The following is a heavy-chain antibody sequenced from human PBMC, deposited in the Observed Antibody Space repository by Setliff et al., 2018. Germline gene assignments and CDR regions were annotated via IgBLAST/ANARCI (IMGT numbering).Heavy chain of an antibody. CDR2: IFGGSSSP. V-gene: IGHV3-23*03. D-gene: IGHD3-3*01. Sequence: LRLSCAASGFTFSNYAVSWVRQAPGKGLEWVSTIFGGSSSPYYADSVKGRFTISRDNSKSTLYLQMNSLRAEDTAVYYCAKAASPLFGILGVEYYFDSWGQGNLVTVSS. CDR3: AKAASPLFGILGVEYYFDS. J-gene: IGHJ4*02. CDR1: GFTFSNYA.